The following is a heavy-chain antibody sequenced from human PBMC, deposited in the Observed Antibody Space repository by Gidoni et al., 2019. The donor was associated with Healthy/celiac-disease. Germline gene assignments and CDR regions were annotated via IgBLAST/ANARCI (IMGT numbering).Heavy chain of an antibody. D-gene: IGHD4-4*01. V-gene: IGHV4-39*01. CDR2: IYYSGST. CDR1: GGSISSSSSY. J-gene: IGHJ6*03. CDR3: ARQDYDYSNYEGDYYYYMDV. Sequence: QLQLQESGPGLVKPSETLSLTCTVSGGSISSSSSYWGWIRQPPGKGLDWIGSIYYSGSTYYNPSLKSRVTISVDTSKNQFSLKLSSVTAADTAVYYCARQDYDYSNYEGDYYYYMDVWGKGTTVTVSS.